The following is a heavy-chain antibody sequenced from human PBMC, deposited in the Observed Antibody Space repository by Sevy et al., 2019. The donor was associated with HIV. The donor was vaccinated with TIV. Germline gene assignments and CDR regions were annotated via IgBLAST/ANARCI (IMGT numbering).Heavy chain of an antibody. CDR3: AKAGPNYYGSGSTPPNWFDP. D-gene: IGHD3-10*01. Sequence: GSLRLSCAASGFTFSSYAMSWVRQAPGKGLEWVSAISGSGGSTYYADSVKGRFTISRDNSKNTLYLQMNSLRAEDTAVYYCAKAGPNYYGSGSTPPNWFDPWGQGTLVTVSS. J-gene: IGHJ5*02. CDR1: GFTFSSYA. CDR2: ISGSGGST. V-gene: IGHV3-23*01.